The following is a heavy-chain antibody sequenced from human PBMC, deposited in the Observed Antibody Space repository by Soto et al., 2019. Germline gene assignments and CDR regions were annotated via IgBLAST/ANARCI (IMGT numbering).Heavy chain of an antibody. CDR2: IIPIFGTA. CDR1: GGTFSSYA. J-gene: IGHJ6*02. CDR3: ARNAAMVTMAVGMGYYYYGMDV. Sequence: ASVKVSCKASGGTFSSYAISWVRQAPGQGLEWMGGIIPIFGTANYAQKFQGRVTITADESTSTAYMELSSLRSEDTAVYYCARNAAMVTMAVGMGYYYYGMDVWGQGTTVTVSS. D-gene: IGHD5-18*01. V-gene: IGHV1-69*13.